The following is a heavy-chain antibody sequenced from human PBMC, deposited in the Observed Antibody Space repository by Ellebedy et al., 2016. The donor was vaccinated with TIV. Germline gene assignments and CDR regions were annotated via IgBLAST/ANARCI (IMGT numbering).Heavy chain of an antibody. D-gene: IGHD2-21*01. CDR1: GGSFSGHY. CDR3: ARAMWSYYFDH. CDR2: IYYSGST. Sequence: SQTLSLTCAVYGGSFSGHYWSWIRQPPGKGLEWIGYIYYSGSTSYNPSLKSRVTISVDTSKNQFSLKLSSVTAADTAVYYCARAMWSYYFDHWGQGTLVTVSS. J-gene: IGHJ4*02. V-gene: IGHV4-59*11.